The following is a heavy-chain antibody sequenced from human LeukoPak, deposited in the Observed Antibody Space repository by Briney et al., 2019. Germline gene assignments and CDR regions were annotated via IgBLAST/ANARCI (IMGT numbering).Heavy chain of an antibody. D-gene: IGHD3-22*01. J-gene: IGHJ4*02. Sequence: GGSLRLSCAASGFTFSTCAMSWLRQAPGKGLEGVSAISGGSGSTYYADSVKGRFTISRDNSKNTLYLQMNSLRADDTAVYFCAKDYGFGGYFDYWGQGTLVTVSS. CDR2: ISGGSGST. CDR1: GFTFSTCA. V-gene: IGHV3-23*01. CDR3: AKDYGFGGYFDY.